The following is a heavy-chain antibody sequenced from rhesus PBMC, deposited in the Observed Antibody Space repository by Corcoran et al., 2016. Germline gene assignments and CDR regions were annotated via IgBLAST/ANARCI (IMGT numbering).Heavy chain of an antibody. CDR2: IRSKSHNYET. CDR1: GFTFSSSA. D-gene: IGHD3-9*01. Sequence: EVQLVESGGGLVQPGGSLRLSCAASGFTFSSSAMHWVRQASGKGLEWVGRIRSKSHNYETGYAASVKGRFTISRDDSKNTAYLQMNSLKTEDTAVYYCTTYEDDYGYYYTVFDYWGQGALVTVSS. V-gene: IGHV3-118*01. J-gene: IGHJ4*01. CDR3: TTYEDDYGYYYTVFDY.